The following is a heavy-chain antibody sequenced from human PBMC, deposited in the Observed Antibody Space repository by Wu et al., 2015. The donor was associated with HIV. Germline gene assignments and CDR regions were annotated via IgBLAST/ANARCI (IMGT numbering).Heavy chain of an antibody. CDR2: INPDGGGT. Sequence: QVHLVQSGAEVKKPGASVKVSCKASGYTFTGYYIHWVRQAPGQGLEWMGWINPDGGGTKYAQKFQGRVAMTRDTSITTAHMDLSRLRSDDTALYYCARAYSSYGSGNYYLYGTDVWGQGTTVTVSS. CDR1: GYTFTGYY. J-gene: IGHJ6*02. CDR3: ARAYSSYGSGNYYLYGTDV. V-gene: IGHV1-2*02. D-gene: IGHD3-10*01.